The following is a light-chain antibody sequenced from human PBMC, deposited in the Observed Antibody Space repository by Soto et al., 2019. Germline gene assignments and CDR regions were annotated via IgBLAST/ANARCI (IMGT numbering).Light chain of an antibody. CDR2: DTS. CDR3: QQHSNWPPIT. J-gene: IGKJ5*01. V-gene: IGKV3-15*01. CDR1: QNVYNN. Sequence: EIVMTQSPATLSVSPGDRATRSCRASQNVYNNLAWYQQKPGQAPRLLIYDTSTRATGIPARFSGSGSGTEFTLTISSLQSEDFAVYYCQQHSNWPPITFGQGTRLEIK.